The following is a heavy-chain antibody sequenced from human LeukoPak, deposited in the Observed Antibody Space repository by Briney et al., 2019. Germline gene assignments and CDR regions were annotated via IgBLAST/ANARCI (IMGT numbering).Heavy chain of an antibody. D-gene: IGHD6-6*01. CDR3: ARYSSSSGGASYYLDX. CDR1: GFTLRNYW. J-gene: IGHJ4*01. CDR2: ISGDGSVT. Sequence: GGSLRLSXTASGFTLRNYWMHWVRQVPGKRLVWVSRISGDGSVTNYADSVQGRFTISRDNAKNIVYLQINSLRSEDTAVYYCARYSSSSGGASYYLDXXGHGALVTVSS. V-gene: IGHV3-74*01.